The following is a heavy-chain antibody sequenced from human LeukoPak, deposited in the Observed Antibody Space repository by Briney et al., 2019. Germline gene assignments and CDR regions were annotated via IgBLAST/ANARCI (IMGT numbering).Heavy chain of an antibody. CDR1: GFTFSSYG. J-gene: IGHJ4*02. V-gene: IGHV3-30*18. CDR2: ISYDGSNK. CDR3: AKDRAAVAGRVNYYFDY. Sequence: GGSLRLSCAASGFTFSSYGMHWVRQAPGKGLEWVAVISYDGSNKYYADSVKGRFTISRDNSKNTLYLQMNSLRAEDTAVYYCAKDRAAVAGRVNYYFDYWGQGTLVTVSS. D-gene: IGHD6-19*01.